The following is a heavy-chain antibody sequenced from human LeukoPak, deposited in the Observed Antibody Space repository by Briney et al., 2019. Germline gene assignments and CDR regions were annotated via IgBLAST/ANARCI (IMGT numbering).Heavy chain of an antibody. V-gene: IGHV3-21*04. CDR2: ISSSSTYI. CDR1: GFTFSSYR. D-gene: IGHD2-15*01. Sequence: GGSLRLSCEASGFTFSSYRMNWVRQGPGKGLEWVSSISSSSTYIYYADSVKGRFTISRDNAKNSLYLQMNSLRAEDTALYYCAKDISPVVDYYYYMDVWGKGTTVTVSS. J-gene: IGHJ6*03. CDR3: AKDISPVVDYYYYMDV.